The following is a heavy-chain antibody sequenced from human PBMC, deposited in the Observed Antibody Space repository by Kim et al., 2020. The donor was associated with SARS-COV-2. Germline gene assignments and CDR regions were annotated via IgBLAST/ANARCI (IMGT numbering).Heavy chain of an antibody. CDR3: ARFPASHYIGWYF. CDR1: GGSISSNSHY. V-gene: IGHV4-39*01. Sequence: SETLSLTCTVSGGSISSNSHYWGWIRQPPGKGLEWIGSIFYSGTTYYNPSLKSRITISVDTSKNEFSLRLSSVTAADTALYYCARFPASHYIGWYF. CDR2: IFYSGTT. D-gene: IGHD3-10*01. J-gene: IGHJ2*01.